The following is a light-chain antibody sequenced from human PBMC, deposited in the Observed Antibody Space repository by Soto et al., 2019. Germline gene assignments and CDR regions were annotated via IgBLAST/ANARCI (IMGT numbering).Light chain of an antibody. J-gene: IGKJ4*01. CDR3: QQRSNWPL. V-gene: IGKV3-11*01. Sequence: EIVLTQSPATLSLSPGERATLSCRASQSVSSYLAWYQQKPGQAPRLLIYDASNRATGIPARFSGSGSGTGFTLTISSLEPEDFAVYYCQQRSNWPLFGGGTKVDIK. CDR2: DAS. CDR1: QSVSSY.